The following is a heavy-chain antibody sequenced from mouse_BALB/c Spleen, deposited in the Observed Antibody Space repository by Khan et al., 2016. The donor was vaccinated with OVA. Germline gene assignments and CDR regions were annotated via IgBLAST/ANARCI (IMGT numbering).Heavy chain of an antibody. CDR3: ARTARIKY. CDR1: GYSITSGYV. D-gene: IGHD1-2*01. CDR2: ISYSGST. V-gene: IGHV3-2*02. J-gene: IGHJ2*01. Sequence: EVQLQESGPGLVKPSQSLSLTCTVTGYSITSGYVWNWIRQFPGSKLEWMGYISYSGSTNYNPSLKSRFSITRDTSEHQFFLQLNTVTTEDTATYYCARTARIKYWGQGTTLTVSS.